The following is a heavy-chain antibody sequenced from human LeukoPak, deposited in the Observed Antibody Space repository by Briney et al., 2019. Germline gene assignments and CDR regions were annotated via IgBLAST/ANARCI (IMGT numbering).Heavy chain of an antibody. J-gene: IGHJ3*02. CDR1: GFTFSSYE. V-gene: IGHV3-48*03. CDR2: ISTSGTTV. CDR3: AKSLRSETGLNGAYDI. D-gene: IGHD1-26*01. Sequence: GGSLRLSCAASGFTFSSYEMNWVRQAPGKGLEWVSYISTSGTTVYYADSVKGRFTISRDNSKNTLYLQMSSLRAEDTAVYYCAKSLRSETGLNGAYDIWGQGTMVTVSS.